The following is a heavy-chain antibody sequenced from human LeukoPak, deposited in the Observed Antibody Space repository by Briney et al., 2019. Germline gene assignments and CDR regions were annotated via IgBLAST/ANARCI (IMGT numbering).Heavy chain of an antibody. J-gene: IGHJ4*02. V-gene: IGHV4-39*07. CDR3: ARGLNYGGSGYYFDS. CDR2: IYYTGII. Sequence: SETLSLTCTVSGASITSSNYYWLWLRQPPGKGLERIGSIYYTGIIYYNLSLQSRVTISVDTSKYQCSLSLSSVTAADTAVYYCARGLNYGGSGYYFDSWGPGTLVTVSS. D-gene: IGHD3-22*01. CDR1: GASITSSNYY.